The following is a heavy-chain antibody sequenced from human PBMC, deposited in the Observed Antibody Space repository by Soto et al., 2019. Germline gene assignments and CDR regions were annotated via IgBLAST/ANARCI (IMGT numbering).Heavy chain of an antibody. D-gene: IGHD2-2*01. CDR3: ARDVRYVDI. Sequence: PGGSLRLSCAASGFTCSSYSMNWVRQAPGTGLEWLSFTSSTGSTIYYADSVKGRFTISRDNAKNSLFLQMNSLRDEGTAVYYCARDVRYVDIWGQGTLVTVSS. CDR1: GFTCSSYS. J-gene: IGHJ5*02. CDR2: TSSTGSTI. V-gene: IGHV3-48*02.